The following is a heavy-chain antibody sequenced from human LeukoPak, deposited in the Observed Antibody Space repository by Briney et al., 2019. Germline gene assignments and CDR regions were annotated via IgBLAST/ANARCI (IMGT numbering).Heavy chain of an antibody. CDR1: VYTLAELA. D-gene: IGHD3-16*02. CDR3: ATARVRLGELSLPEVRDD. J-gene: IGHJ4*02. CDR2: FDPEDGGT. Sequence: ASVKVSCKVSVYTLAELAIHWVRQAPGKGLEWMGAFDPEDGGTIYAQKFQGRITLTEDTSTDTAYMELRSLSSEDTAVYYCATARVRLGELSLPEVRDDWGQGTLISVSS. V-gene: IGHV1-24*01.